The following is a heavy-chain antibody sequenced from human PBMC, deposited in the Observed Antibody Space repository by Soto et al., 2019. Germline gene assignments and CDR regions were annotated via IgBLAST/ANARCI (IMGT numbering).Heavy chain of an antibody. CDR1: GYTFTNFG. CDR3: ARDPTLTMVRGVIIAAGDAFDI. J-gene: IGHJ3*02. D-gene: IGHD3-10*01. Sequence: ASVKVSCKTSGYTFTNFGLSWVRQAPGQGLEWMGWISAYNGNTNYAQNFQGRVTMTTDTSTSTAYMELRSLRSDDTAVYYCARDPTLTMVRGVIIAAGDAFDIWGQGTMVTVSS. V-gene: IGHV1-18*01. CDR2: ISAYNGNT.